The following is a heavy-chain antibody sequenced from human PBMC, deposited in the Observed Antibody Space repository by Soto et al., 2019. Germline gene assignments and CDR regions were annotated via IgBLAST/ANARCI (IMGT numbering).Heavy chain of an antibody. V-gene: IGHV3-7*03. CDR2: IKQDGSEK. D-gene: IGHD3-3*01. CDR1: GFTFSSYW. CDR3: ARVGYDFWSGYCLGYYYGMDV. J-gene: IGHJ6*02. Sequence: PGGSLRLSCAASGFTFSSYWMSWVRQAPGKGLEWVANIKQDGSEKYYVDSVKGRLTISRDNAKNSLYLQMNSLRAEDTAVYYCARVGYDFWSGYCLGYYYGMDVWGQGTTVTVSS.